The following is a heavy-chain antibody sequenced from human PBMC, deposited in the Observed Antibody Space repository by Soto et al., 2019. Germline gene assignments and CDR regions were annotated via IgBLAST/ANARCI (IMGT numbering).Heavy chain of an antibody. V-gene: IGHV4-30-4*01. D-gene: IGHD1-26*01. Sequence: QVQLQESGPGLVKPSQTLSLTCTVSGGSISSGDYYWSWIRQPPGKGLEWIGYIYYSGSTYYNPSRKSRATISVDTSKHQFSLKLSSVTAADTAVYYCARAVRGSYYDYWGQGTLVTVSS. CDR1: GGSISSGDYY. J-gene: IGHJ4*02. CDR2: IYYSGST. CDR3: ARAVRGSYYDY.